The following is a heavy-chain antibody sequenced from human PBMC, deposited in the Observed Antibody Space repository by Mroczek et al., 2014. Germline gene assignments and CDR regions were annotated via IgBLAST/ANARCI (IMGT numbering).Heavy chain of an antibody. V-gene: IGHV6-1*01. J-gene: IGHJ6*03. CDR1: GDSVSSNSAA. CDR2: TYYRSKWYN. D-gene: IGHD1-26*01. CDR3: ARAKGIVGATNYYYYYMDV. Sequence: QVQLQQSGPGLVKPSQTLSLTCAISGDSVSSNSAAWNWIRQSPSRGLEWLGRTYYRSKWYNDYAVSVKSRITINPDTSKNQFSLQLNSVTPEDTAVYYCARAKGIVGATNYYYYYMDVWGKGTHGH.